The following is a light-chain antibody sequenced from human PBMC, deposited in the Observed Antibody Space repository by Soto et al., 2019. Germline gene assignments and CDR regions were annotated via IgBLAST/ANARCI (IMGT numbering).Light chain of an antibody. CDR3: AAWDDSLSGHVV. CDR1: SSNVGSNT. CDR2: SDN. J-gene: IGLJ2*01. V-gene: IGLV1-44*01. Sequence: QSVLTQPPSASGTPGQRVTISCSGRSSNVGSNTVNWYQQLPGAAPKLLFYSDNLRPSGVPDRFSGSRSGTSASLAISGLQSEDEADYYCAAWDDSLSGHVVFGGGTKVTVL.